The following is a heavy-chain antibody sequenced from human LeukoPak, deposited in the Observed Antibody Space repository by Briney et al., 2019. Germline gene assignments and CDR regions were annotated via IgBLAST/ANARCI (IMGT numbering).Heavy chain of an antibody. CDR2: INHSGST. Sequence: PSETLSLTCAVYGGSFSGYYWSWIRQPPGKGLEWIGEINHSGSTNYNPSLKSRVTISVDTSKNQFSLKLSSVTAADTAVYYCAREYSSGWYALGYWGQGTLVTVSS. CDR1: GGSFSGYY. J-gene: IGHJ4*02. CDR3: AREYSSGWYALGY. D-gene: IGHD6-19*01. V-gene: IGHV4-34*01.